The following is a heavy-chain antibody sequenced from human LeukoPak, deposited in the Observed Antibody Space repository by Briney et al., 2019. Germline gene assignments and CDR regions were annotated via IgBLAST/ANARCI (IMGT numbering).Heavy chain of an antibody. Sequence: GSLRFSCAASGFTFSCFEMDWIRQGPGKGLEWGSYLNSSGSTIYYADSVKGRFTISRDNAKNSLYLQMNSLRAEDTAVYYCARASRGYYDSSGYYRSFDYWGQGTLVTVSS. V-gene: IGHV3-48*03. J-gene: IGHJ4*02. CDR2: LNSSGSTI. D-gene: IGHD3-22*01. CDR1: GFTFSCFE. CDR3: ARASRGYYDSSGYYRSFDY.